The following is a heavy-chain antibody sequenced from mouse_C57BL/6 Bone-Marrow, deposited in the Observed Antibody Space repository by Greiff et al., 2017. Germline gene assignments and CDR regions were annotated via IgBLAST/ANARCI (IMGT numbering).Heavy chain of an antibody. J-gene: IGHJ1*03. CDR1: GYTFTSYD. Sequence: VKLQESGPELVKPGASVKLSCKASGYTFTSYDINWVKQRPGQGLEWIGWIYPRDGSTKYNEKFKGKATLTVDTSSSTAYMELHSLTSEDSAVYFCARARNYYGSRWYFDVWGTGTTVTVSS. D-gene: IGHD1-1*01. CDR3: ARARNYYGSRWYFDV. V-gene: IGHV1-85*01. CDR2: IYPRDGST.